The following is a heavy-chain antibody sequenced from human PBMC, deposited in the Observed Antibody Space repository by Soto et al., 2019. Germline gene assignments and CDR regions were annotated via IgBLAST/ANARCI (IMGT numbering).Heavy chain of an antibody. J-gene: IGHJ4*02. V-gene: IGHV4-4*02. D-gene: IGHD6-19*01. CDR2: VYHSGST. Sequence: QVQLQESGPGLVKPSGTLSLTCAVSGASINTNWWSWVRQPPGKGLEWIGEVYHSGSTNYNPSLMGRVTILLDKSSNQLSLQLSSVTAADTAVYYCARHIAVAGTRGFDYWGQGTQVTISS. CDR3: ARHIAVAGTRGFDY. CDR1: GASINTNW.